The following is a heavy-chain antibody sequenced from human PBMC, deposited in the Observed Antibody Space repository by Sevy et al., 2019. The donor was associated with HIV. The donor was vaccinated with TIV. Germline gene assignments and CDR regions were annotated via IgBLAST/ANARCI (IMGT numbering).Heavy chain of an antibody. V-gene: IGHV4-39*01. Sequence: SETLSLTCSVSGGSVRSSPYYWGWIRQSPGKGLEWIGSTYYSWSTYYNPSLKSRVMISVDTSRSQFSLKLNSVTAADTAVYYCAASLPLNVVCSSTSCYGAFDYWGQGTAVTVSS. J-gene: IGHJ4*02. CDR1: GGSVRSSPYY. CDR2: TYYSWST. D-gene: IGHD2-2*01. CDR3: AASLPLNVVCSSTSCYGAFDY.